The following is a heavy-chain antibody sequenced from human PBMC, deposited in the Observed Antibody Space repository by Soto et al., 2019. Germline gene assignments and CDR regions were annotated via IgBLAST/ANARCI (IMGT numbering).Heavy chain of an antibody. CDR3: AFRHYDSSGYRLFDY. D-gene: IGHD3-22*01. CDR1: GGTFSSYA. J-gene: IGHJ4*02. V-gene: IGHV1-69*06. CDR2: IIPIFGTA. Sequence: QVQLVQSGAAVKKPGSSVKVSCKASGGTFSSYAISWVRQAPGQGLEWMGGIIPIFGTANYAQKFQGRVTITADKSTSTAYIELGSLRAEDTAVYYCAFRHYDSSGYRLFDYWGQGTLVTVSS.